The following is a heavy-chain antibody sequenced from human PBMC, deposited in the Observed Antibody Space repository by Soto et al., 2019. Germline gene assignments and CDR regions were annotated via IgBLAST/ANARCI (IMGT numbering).Heavy chain of an antibody. CDR3: SSDRGGELADGFDP. D-gene: IGHD1-26*01. J-gene: IGHJ5*02. CDR2: IYYSGST. Sequence: QVQLQESGPGLVKASQTLSLTCTVSGGSISSGGYYWSWIRQHPGKGLEWIGYIYYSGSTYYNPSHKSRTTTTVDKYKNQSSLKLRTVTAADTAVYYCSSDRGGELADGFDPWGQGTLVTVSS. V-gene: IGHV4-31*03. CDR1: GGSISSGGYY.